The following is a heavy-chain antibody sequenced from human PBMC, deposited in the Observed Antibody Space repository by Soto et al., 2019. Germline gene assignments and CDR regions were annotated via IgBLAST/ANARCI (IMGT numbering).Heavy chain of an antibody. CDR1: GGTFSSYA. CDR2: IIPIFGTA. D-gene: IGHD5-18*01. Sequence: ASVKVSCKASGGTFSSYAISWVRQAPGQGLEWMGGIIPIFGTANYAQKFQGRVTITADESTSTAYMELSSLRSEDAAVYYCATGYSLTYGGYYYYGMDVWGQGTTVTVSS. CDR3: ATGYSLTYGGYYYYGMDV. V-gene: IGHV1-69*13. J-gene: IGHJ6*02.